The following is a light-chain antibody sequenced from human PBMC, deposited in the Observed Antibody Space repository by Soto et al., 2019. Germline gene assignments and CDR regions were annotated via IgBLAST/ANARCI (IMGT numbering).Light chain of an antibody. Sequence: ALTQPPSASGTPGQRVTISCSGSSSNIGSNTVNWYQQLPGTAPKLVIYSNNQRPSGVPDRFSGSKSGTSASLAISGLQSEDEADYYCVAWDDSLNGYVVFGGGTKVTVL. CDR3: VAWDDSLNGYVV. CDR1: SSNIGSNT. J-gene: IGLJ2*01. CDR2: SNN. V-gene: IGLV1-44*01.